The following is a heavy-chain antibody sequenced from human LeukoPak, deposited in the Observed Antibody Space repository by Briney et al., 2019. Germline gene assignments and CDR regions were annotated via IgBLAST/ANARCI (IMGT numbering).Heavy chain of an antibody. J-gene: IGHJ4*02. CDR2: IYYSGST. CDR1: GGSISSYY. V-gene: IGHV4-59*01. CDR3: ARDRRSWYDSSGYYCYFDY. D-gene: IGHD3-22*01. Sequence: SETLSLTCTVSGGSISSYYWSWIRQPPGKGLEWIGYIYYSGSTNYNPSLKSRVTISVDTSKNQFSLKLSSVTAADTAVYYCARDRRSWYDSSGYYCYFDYWGQGTLVTVSS.